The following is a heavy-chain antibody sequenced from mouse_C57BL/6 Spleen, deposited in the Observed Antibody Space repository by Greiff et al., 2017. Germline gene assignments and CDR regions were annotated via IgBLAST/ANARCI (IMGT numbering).Heavy chain of an antibody. CDR2: IDPSDSYT. V-gene: IGHV1-69*01. Sequence: QVQLQQPGAELVMPGASVKLSCKASGYTFTSYWMHWVKQRPGQGLEWIGEIDPSDSYTNYNQKFKGKSTLTVEKSSSTAYMQLSSLTSEDSAVYYCARSGRLLRAMDYWGQGTSVTVSS. J-gene: IGHJ4*01. CDR1: GYTFTSYW. CDR3: ARSGRLLRAMDY. D-gene: IGHD2-3*01.